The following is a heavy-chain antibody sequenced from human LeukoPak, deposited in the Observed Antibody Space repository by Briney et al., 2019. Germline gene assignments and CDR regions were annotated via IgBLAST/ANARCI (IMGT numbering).Heavy chain of an antibody. CDR2: IWYDGSNK. CDR1: GFTFSSYG. J-gene: IGHJ4*02. CDR3: ARAAYGDYQDY. D-gene: IGHD4-17*01. Sequence: GGSLRLSCAASGFTFSSYGMHWVRQAPGKGLEWVAVIWYDGSNKYYADSVKGRFTISRDNSKNTLYLQMNSLRAEDTAVYYCARAAYGDYQDYWGQGTLVTVSS. V-gene: IGHV3-33*01.